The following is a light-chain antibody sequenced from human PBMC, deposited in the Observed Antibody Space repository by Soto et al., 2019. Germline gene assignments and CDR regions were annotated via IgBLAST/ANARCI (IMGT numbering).Light chain of an antibody. V-gene: IGKV1-9*01. CDR3: QQLNTYPPT. J-gene: IGKJ1*01. CDR1: QGISSY. Sequence: IQLTQSPSSLSASVGARVTVTCRASQGISSYLAWYQQKAGKAPKLLIYATSTLRSGVPSRFSGSGSATDFTLTISSLQPDDFATYYCQQLNTYPPTFGQGTKVDNK. CDR2: ATS.